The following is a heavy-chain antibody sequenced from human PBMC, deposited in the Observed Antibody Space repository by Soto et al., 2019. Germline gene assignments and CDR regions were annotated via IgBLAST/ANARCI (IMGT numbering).Heavy chain of an antibody. Sequence: QVQLVQSGPEMKKPGSAVKVSCKASGGTFNTYAMNWVRQVPGQGLEWMGGIFPLFDVPSYAQKFQGRVTITLDESSTTAYMDLSSLRFDDTAVYYCARSVGSGGVIGGFDYWGQGTLV. V-gene: IGHV1-69*19. CDR3: ARSVGSGGVIGGFDY. J-gene: IGHJ4*02. CDR2: IFPLFDVP. D-gene: IGHD3-16*02. CDR1: GGTFNTYA.